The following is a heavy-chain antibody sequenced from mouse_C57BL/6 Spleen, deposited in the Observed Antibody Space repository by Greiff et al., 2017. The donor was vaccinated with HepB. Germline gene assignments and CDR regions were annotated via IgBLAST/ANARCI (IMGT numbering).Heavy chain of an antibody. CDR2: IYPGGGYT. V-gene: IGHV1-63*01. J-gene: IGHJ4*01. CDR3: ARIYYGYYAMDY. Sequence: VKLQESGAELVRPGTSVKMSCKASGYTFTNYWIGWAKQRPGHGLEWIGDIYPGGGYTNYNEKFKGKATLTADKSSSTAYMQFSSLTSEDSAIYYCARIYYGYYAMDYWGQGTSVTVSS. D-gene: IGHD2-1*01. CDR1: GYTFTNYW.